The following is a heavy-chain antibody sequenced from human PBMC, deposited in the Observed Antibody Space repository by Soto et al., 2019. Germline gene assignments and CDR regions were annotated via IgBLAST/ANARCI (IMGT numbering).Heavy chain of an antibody. J-gene: IGHJ4*02. V-gene: IGHV1-18*01. CDR1: GYTFSSHG. D-gene: IGHD2-15*01. CDR3: AREGSYGGYDC. CDR2: ISGYNGNA. Sequence: QVQLVQSGAEVRKPGASVKVSCKAAGYTFSSHGIIWVRQAPGQGLEWMGRISGYNGNAKYAQRFQGRVIMTTDTSTSTVYMDLRGLGSDDSAVYYCAREGSYGGYDCWGQGTLVTVSS.